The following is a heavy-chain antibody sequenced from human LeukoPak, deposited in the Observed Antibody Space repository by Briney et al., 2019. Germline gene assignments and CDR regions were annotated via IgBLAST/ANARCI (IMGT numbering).Heavy chain of an antibody. CDR2: INPNSGGT. CDR1: GHTFSGYY. Sequence: ASVKVSCKTSGHTFSGYYVFWVRQAPGQGLEWMGWINPNSGGTNYAQQFQGRVTMTRDTSISTAYMELRRLRSDDTAMYYCARVDTTTVTTYGAFDIWGQGTMVTVSS. D-gene: IGHD4-17*01. CDR3: ARVDTTTVTTYGAFDI. V-gene: IGHV1-2*02. J-gene: IGHJ3*02.